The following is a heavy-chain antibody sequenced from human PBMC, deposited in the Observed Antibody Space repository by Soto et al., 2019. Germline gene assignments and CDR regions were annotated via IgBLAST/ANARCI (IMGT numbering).Heavy chain of an antibody. J-gene: IGHJ6*03. V-gene: IGHV3-21*01. CDR2: ISSSSSYI. CDR1: GFTFSSYS. D-gene: IGHD3-9*01. Sequence: PGGSLRLSCAASGFTFSSYSMNWVRQAPGKGLEWVSSISSSSSYIYYADSVKGRFTISRDNAKNSLYLQMNSLRAEDTAVYYCARCPHSYDILTRYYMDVWGKGTTVTVSS. CDR3: ARCPHSYDILTRYYMDV.